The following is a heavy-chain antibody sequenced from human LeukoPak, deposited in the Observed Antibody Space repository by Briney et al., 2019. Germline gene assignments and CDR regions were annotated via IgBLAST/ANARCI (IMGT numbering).Heavy chain of an antibody. CDR1: GFTFSNYN. CDR2: ISTSSSYI. V-gene: IGHV3-21*01. D-gene: IGHD4-11*01. J-gene: IGHJ4*02. CDR3: ARDTVIDY. Sequence: GGSLRLSCAASGFTFSNYNMNWVRQAPGKGLEWVSSISTSSSYIYYADSVKGRFTISRDNAKNSLYLQMNSLRAEDTAIYYCARDTVIDYWGQGTLVTVSS.